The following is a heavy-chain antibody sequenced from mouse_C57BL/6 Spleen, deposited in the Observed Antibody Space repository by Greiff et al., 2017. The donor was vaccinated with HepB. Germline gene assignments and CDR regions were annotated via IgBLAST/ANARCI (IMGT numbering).Heavy chain of an antibody. CDR3: ARSDYYGSRKGFAY. Sequence: VQLKQPGPELVKPGASVKISCKASGYSFTDYNMNWVKQSNGKSLEWIGVINPNYGTTSYNQKFKGKATLTVDQSSSTAYMQLNSLTSEDSAVYYCARSDYYGSRKGFAYWGQGTLVTVSA. D-gene: IGHD1-1*01. J-gene: IGHJ3*01. CDR2: INPNYGTT. CDR1: GYSFTDYN. V-gene: IGHV1-39*01.